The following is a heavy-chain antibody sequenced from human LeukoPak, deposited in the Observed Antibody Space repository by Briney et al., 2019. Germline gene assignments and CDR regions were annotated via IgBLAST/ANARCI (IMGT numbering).Heavy chain of an antibody. CDR2: ISGDGGST. V-gene: IGHV3-43*02. CDR3: AKDNWVATRGHYGFDS. D-gene: IGHD5-12*01. Sequence: GGSLRLSCAASGFTFYDFAMHWVRQAPGKGLDCVSLISGDGGSTYHADSVKGRFSISRDNSKNSLYLQMNSLRVEDTALYYCAKDNWVATRGHYGFDSWGQGTLVTVSS. J-gene: IGHJ4*02. CDR1: GFTFYDFA.